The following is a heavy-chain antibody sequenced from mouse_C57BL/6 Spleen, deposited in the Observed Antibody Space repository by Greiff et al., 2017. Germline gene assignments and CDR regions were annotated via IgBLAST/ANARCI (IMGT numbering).Heavy chain of an antibody. CDR1: GFTFSSYT. J-gene: IGHJ4*01. CDR3: ARPDPFYAMDY. V-gene: IGHV5-9*01. Sequence: EVKVEESGGGLVKPGGSLKLSCAASGFTFSSYTMSWVRQTPEKRLEWVATISGGGGNTYYPESVQGRFTISRDNAKNTLYLQMSSLRSEDTALYYCARPDPFYAMDYWGQGTSVTVSS. CDR2: ISGGGGNT.